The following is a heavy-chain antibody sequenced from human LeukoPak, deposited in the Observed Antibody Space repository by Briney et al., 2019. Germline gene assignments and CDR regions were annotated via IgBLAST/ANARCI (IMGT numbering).Heavy chain of an antibody. CDR3: AKRYSSAWDFDY. V-gene: IGHV3-30*18. CDR1: GFTFSSYD. J-gene: IGHJ4*02. CDR2: ISYDGSNK. D-gene: IGHD6-19*01. Sequence: GGSLRLSCAASGFTFSSYDMHWVRQAPGKGLEWVALISYDGSNKYYADSVKGRFTISRDNSKNTLYPQVNSVRAEDTAVYYCAKRYSSAWDFDYWGQGTLVTVSS.